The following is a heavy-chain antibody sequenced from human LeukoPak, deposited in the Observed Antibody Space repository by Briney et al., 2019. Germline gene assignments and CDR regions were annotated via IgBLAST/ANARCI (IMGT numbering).Heavy chain of an antibody. V-gene: IGHV4-59*12. J-gene: IGHJ3*02. CDR1: GGSISSYY. D-gene: IGHD6-13*01. CDR3: AATRIAAAGAFDI. Sequence: SETLSLTCTVSGGSISSYYWSWIRQPPGKGLEWIGYIYYSGSTNYNPSLKSRVTISVDKSKNQFSLKLSSVTAANTAVYYCAATRIAAAGAFDIWGQGTMVTVSS. CDR2: IYYSGST.